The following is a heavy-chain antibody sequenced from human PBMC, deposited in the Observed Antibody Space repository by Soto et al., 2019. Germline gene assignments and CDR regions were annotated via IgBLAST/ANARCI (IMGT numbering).Heavy chain of an antibody. D-gene: IGHD6-19*01. CDR2: ISYDGSNK. CDR3: AKDDDSSGWYEGEFDY. Sequence: QVQLVESGGGVVQPGRSLRLSCAASGFTFSSYGMHWVRQAPGKGLEWVAVISYDGSNKYYADSVKGRFTISRDNXKXXLYLQMNSLRAEDTAVYYCAKDDDSSGWYEGEFDYWGQGTLVTVSS. J-gene: IGHJ4*02. CDR1: GFTFSSYG. V-gene: IGHV3-30*18.